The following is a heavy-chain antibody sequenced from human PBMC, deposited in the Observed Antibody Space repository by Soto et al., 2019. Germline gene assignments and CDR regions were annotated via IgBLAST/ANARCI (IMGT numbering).Heavy chain of an antibody. D-gene: IGHD6-6*01. Sequence: QVQLVQSGAEVKKPGSSVKVSCKASGGTFSSYAISWVRQAPGQGLEWMGGIIPIFGTANYAQKFQGRVTITADESTSTAYMERSSLRSEDTAVYSCARVYIAARLNYFDYWGQGTLVTVSS. CDR1: GGTFSSYA. CDR2: IIPIFGTA. V-gene: IGHV1-69*01. J-gene: IGHJ4*02. CDR3: ARVYIAARLNYFDY.